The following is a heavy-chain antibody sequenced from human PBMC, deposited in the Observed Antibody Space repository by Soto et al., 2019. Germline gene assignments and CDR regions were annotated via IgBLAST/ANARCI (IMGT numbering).Heavy chain of an antibody. Sequence: QVQLQESGPGLVKPSETLSLTCTVSGGSVSSGSYYWSWIRQPPGKGLEWIGYIDYSGSTNYNASLQSRVTISVDTSKNQFSLKLSAVTAADTAVYYCARDAGEGDSCYNCFDPWVQGTLVTVSS. V-gene: IGHV4-61*01. D-gene: IGHD3-16*01. CDR3: ARDAGEGDSCYNCFDP. CDR2: IDYSGST. J-gene: IGHJ5*02. CDR1: GGSVSSGSYY.